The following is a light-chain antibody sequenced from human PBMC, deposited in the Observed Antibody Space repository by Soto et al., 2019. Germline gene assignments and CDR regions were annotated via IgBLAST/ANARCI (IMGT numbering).Light chain of an antibody. V-gene: IGKV3-20*01. CDR2: GAS. CDR3: QQYGSSPRT. J-gene: IGKJ1*01. CDR1: QSVSSNQ. Sequence: EFVLTQSPGTLSLSPGERATLSCRTSQSVSSNQLAWYQQKPGQAPRLLIYGASSRATGIPDRFSGSGSGTDFTLTISRLEPEDFAVYYCQQYGSSPRTFGQGTKVDIK.